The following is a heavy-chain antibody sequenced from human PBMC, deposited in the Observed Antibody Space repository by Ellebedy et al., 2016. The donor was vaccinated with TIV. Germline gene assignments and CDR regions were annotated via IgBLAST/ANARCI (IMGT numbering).Heavy chain of an antibody. CDR1: GGTFSSYS. Sequence: SVKVSXXASGGTFSSYSISWVRQAPAQGLEWMGGIIPIFGTANYAQKFQGRVTITADESTSTAYMELSSLRSEDTAVYYCARDLSPDILTGYGRHPRTYGMDVWGQGTTVTVSS. V-gene: IGHV1-69*13. CDR2: IIPIFGTA. J-gene: IGHJ6*02. CDR3: ARDLSPDILTGYGRHPRTYGMDV. D-gene: IGHD3-9*01.